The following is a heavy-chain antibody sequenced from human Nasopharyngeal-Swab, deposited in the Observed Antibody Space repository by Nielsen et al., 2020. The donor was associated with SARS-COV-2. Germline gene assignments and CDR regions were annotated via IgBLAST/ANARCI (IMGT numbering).Heavy chain of an antibody. Sequence: ASVKVSCKASGYTFTSYYMHWVRQAPGQGLEWMGIINPSGGSTSYAQKFQGRVTMTRDTSTSTVYMELSSLRSEDTAVYYCVLGSTSLPDYYYYMDVWGKGTTVTVSS. J-gene: IGHJ6*03. CDR3: VLGSTSLPDYYYYMDV. D-gene: IGHD2-2*01. V-gene: IGHV1-46*01. CDR2: INPSGGST. CDR1: GYTFTSYY.